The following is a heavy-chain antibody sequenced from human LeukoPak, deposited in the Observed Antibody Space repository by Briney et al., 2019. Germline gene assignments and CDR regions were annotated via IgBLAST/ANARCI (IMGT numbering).Heavy chain of an antibody. CDR2: ISSDGDIK. J-gene: IGHJ4*02. CDR3: LRGDAYCSGGTCRSFDY. V-gene: IGHV3-30*04. Sequence: PGGSLILSCAASGFTFDSYSMHWVRQAPGKGLEWVAVISSDGDIKHYAESVKGRCTISRDSSRETLYLQVISLRPEDTAVYYCLRGDAYCSGGTCRSFDYWGQGTRVTVSS. CDR1: GFTFDSYS. D-gene: IGHD2-15*01.